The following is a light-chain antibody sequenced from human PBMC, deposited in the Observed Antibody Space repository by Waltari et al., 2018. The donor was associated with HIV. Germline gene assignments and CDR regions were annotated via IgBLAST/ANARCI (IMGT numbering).Light chain of an antibody. CDR3: QQYGSSPYT. CDR1: QSVSSSY. CDR2: GAS. J-gene: IGKJ2*01. Sequence: TQSPGTLSLSPGERATLSCRASQSVSSSYLAWYQQKPGQGPRLLIYGASSRATGIPDRFSGSGSGTDFTLTISRLEPEDFAVYSCQQYGSSPYTFGQGTKLEIK. V-gene: IGKV3-20*01.